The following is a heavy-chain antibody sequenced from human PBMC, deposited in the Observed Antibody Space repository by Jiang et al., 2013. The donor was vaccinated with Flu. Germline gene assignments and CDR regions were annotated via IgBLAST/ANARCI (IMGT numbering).Heavy chain of an antibody. CDR3: ARDRNCSSTSCSPYYYYYGMDV. J-gene: IGHJ6*02. D-gene: IGHD2-2*01. V-gene: IGHV3-30-3*01. CDR1: GFTFSSYA. Sequence: AASGFTFSSYAMHWVRQAPGKGLEWVAVISYDGSNKYYADSVKGRFTISRDNSKNTLYLQMNSLRAEDTAVYYCARDRNCSSTSCSPYYYYYGMDVWGQGTTVTVSS. CDR2: ISYDGSNK.